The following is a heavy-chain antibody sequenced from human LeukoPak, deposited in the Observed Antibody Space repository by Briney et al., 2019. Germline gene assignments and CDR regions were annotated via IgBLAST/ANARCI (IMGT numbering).Heavy chain of an antibody. CDR1: GVSISSCY. Sequence: SETLSLTCTVSGVSISSCYWSWIRQPPGKGLQWIGYIYYSGSTNYNPSLKSRVTISIDTSKNQFSLKLTSVTAADTAVYYCARDLGSGYSYPDYWGQGTLVTVSS. CDR3: ARDLGSGYSYPDY. J-gene: IGHJ4*02. D-gene: IGHD5-18*01. CDR2: IYYSGST. V-gene: IGHV4-59*01.